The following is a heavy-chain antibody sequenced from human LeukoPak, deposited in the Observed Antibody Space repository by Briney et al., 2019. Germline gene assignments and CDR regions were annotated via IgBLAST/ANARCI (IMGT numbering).Heavy chain of an antibody. CDR1: GGSISSSLYH. J-gene: IGHJ6*03. V-gene: IGHV4-39*07. Sequence: SETLSLTCTVSGGSISSSLYHWGWIRQSPGKNLEWLGSIYYTGTTHYNPSLKSRVTISVDTSKDQFSLKLSSVTAADTAVYYCARDSPYYYGSGSATYYMDVWGKGTTVTISS. CDR2: IYYTGTT. D-gene: IGHD3-10*01. CDR3: ARDSPYYYGSGSATYYMDV.